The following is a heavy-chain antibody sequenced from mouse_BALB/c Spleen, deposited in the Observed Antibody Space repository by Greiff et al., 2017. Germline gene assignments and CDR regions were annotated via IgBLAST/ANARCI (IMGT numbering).Heavy chain of an antibody. CDR1: GFTFSSYG. D-gene: IGHD1-1*01. J-gene: IGHJ2*01. V-gene: IGHV5-6-3*01. CDR3: AGIYYYGSRYFDY. Sequence: EVQLVESGGDLVKPGGSLKLSCAASGFTFSSYGMSWVRQTPDKRLELVATINSNGGSTYYPDSVKGRFTISRDNAKNTLYLQMSSLKSEDTAMYYCAGIYYYGSRYFDYWGQGTTLTVSS. CDR2: INSNGGST.